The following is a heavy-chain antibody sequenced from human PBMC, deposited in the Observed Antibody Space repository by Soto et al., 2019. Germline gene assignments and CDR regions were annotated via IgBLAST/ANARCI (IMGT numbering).Heavy chain of an antibody. D-gene: IGHD3-16*01. V-gene: IGHV4-59*01. Sequence: QVQLQESGPGLVRPSETLSLTCTVSGVSIDNFFWSWIRQPPGKRLEWIGYVSQGWTAADMAEGETTSYNPSLESRANISLDLPKNQFSLKLTSVTAADTAVYYCARDRGGITVSSKPLGEWFDPWGQGTLVTVSS. CDR1: GVSIDNFF. J-gene: IGHJ5*02. CDR3: ARDRGGITVSSKPLGEWFDP. CDR2: VSQGWTAADMAEGETT.